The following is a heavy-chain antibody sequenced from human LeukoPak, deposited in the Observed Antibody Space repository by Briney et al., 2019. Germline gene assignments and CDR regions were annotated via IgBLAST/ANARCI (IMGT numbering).Heavy chain of an antibody. J-gene: IGHJ6*02. CDR2: INPSGGST. CDR3: ARAPALTYYDFWSGPKARSYYYYGMDV. Sequence: ASVKVSCKASGYTFTSYYMHWVRQAPGQGLEWMGIINPSGGSTSYAQKFQGRVTMIRDTSTSTVYMELSSLRSEDTAVYYCARAPALTYYDFWSGPKARSYYYYGMDVWGQGTTVTVSS. V-gene: IGHV1-46*01. CDR1: GYTFTSYY. D-gene: IGHD3-3*01.